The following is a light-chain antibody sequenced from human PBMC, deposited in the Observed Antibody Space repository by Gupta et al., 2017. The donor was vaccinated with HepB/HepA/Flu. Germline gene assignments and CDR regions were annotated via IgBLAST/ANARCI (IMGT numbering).Light chain of an antibody. CDR2: WAS. V-gene: IGKV4-1*01. Sequence: DIVMTPSPVSLAVSLVERVTINCKYSQSVLYIYNNKDCLAWYQQKPGQPPKVLIYWASTRESGVPERFSGSGSGTDFTLTISSLQAEDVAVYYCQQYLSVPRTFGQGTKLEIK. J-gene: IGKJ2*01. CDR1: QSVLYIYNNKDC. CDR3: QQYLSVPRT.